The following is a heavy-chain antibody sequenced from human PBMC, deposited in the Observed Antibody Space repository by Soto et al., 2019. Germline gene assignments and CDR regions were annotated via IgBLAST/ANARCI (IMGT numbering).Heavy chain of an antibody. J-gene: IGHJ5*02. Sequence: GGSLRLSCAASGFTFSSHAMSWVRQAPGKGLEWVSVISYDGSNKYYADSVKGRFTISRDNSKNTLYLQMNSLRAEDTAVYYCARDLGVYPYYDFWSGYKNWFDPWGQGTLVTVSS. CDR2: ISYDGSNK. V-gene: IGHV3-30*03. CDR3: ARDLGVYPYYDFWSGYKNWFDP. CDR1: GFTFSSHA. D-gene: IGHD3-3*01.